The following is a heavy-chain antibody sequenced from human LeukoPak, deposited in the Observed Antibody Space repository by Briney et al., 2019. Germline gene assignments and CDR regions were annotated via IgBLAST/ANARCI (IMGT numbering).Heavy chain of an antibody. D-gene: IGHD6-13*01. Sequence: GGSLRLSCAASGFTVSGNYVTWVRQAPGKGLEWVSYISSSSSTIYYADSVKGRFTISRDNAKNSLYLQMNSLKTEDTAVYYCVRGGDSSNRKRSLGFWGQGTLVTVSS. V-gene: IGHV3-11*01. J-gene: IGHJ4*02. CDR2: ISSSSSTI. CDR1: GFTVSGNY. CDR3: VRGGDSSNRKRSLGF.